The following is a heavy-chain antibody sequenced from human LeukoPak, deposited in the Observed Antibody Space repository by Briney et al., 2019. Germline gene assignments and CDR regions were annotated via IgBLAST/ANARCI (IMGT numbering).Heavy chain of an antibody. Sequence: GGSLRLSCAASGFGFDDFAMHWVRQVPGKGLEWISGSTWNGGPIGYAESVKGRFTISRDNAKDFLYLQMNTLRPEDTALYYCARAHQVLMIASAFDVWGQGTMVTVSS. CDR3: ARAHQVLMIASAFDV. CDR2: STWNGGPI. V-gene: IGHV3-9*01. D-gene: IGHD3-22*01. CDR1: GFGFDDFA. J-gene: IGHJ3*01.